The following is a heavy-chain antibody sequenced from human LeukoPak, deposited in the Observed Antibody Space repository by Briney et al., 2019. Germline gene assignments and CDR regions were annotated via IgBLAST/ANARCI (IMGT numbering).Heavy chain of an antibody. D-gene: IGHD3-9*01. V-gene: IGHV3-23*01. CDR3: AKWGDYDILTGYYVSDF. J-gene: IGHJ4*02. Sequence: PGGSLRPSCAASGFIFRNYAMSWVRQAPGKGLEWVSAITGSGDTTYYADSVKGRFTISRDNSKNTLYVEMNTLRAEDTAVYYCAKWGDYDILTGYYVSDFWGQGTLVTVSS. CDR2: ITGSGDTT. CDR1: GFIFRNYA.